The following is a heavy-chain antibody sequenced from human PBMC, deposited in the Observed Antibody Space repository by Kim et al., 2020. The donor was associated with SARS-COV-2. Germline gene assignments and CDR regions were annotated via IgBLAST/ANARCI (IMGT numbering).Heavy chain of an antibody. V-gene: IGHV3-23*01. Sequence: KGRFTNSRDNSKNTLYLQMNSMRAEDTAVYYCAKDGEDNGDYKWVDAFDIWGQGTMVTVSS. D-gene: IGHD4-17*01. CDR3: AKDGEDNGDYKWVDAFDI. J-gene: IGHJ3*02.